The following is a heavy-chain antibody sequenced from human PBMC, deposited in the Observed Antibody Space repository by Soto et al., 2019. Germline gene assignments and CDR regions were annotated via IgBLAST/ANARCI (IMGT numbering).Heavy chain of an antibody. V-gene: IGHV3-15*07. CDR3: TRRIAVAGTYYFDY. Sequence: LLVKSGGGFVQPGGSLRLSCVASGFTFSHAWMDWVRQAPGKGLEWVGRIKSISDGETTNYAASVAGRFTISRDDSKNTLFLHVNSLKTEDTGVYYCTRRIAVAGTYYFDYWGQGTLVTVSS. D-gene: IGHD6-19*01. J-gene: IGHJ4*02. CDR1: GFTFSHAW. CDR2: IKSISDGETT.